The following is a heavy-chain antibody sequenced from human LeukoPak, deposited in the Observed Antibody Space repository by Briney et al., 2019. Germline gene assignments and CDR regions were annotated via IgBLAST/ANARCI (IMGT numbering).Heavy chain of an antibody. CDR2: ISAYNSNT. CDR3: ARIAVTAYYFDY. J-gene: IGHJ4*02. Sequence: ASVKVSCKASGYTFTSHGISWVRQAPGLGLEWMGWISAYNSNTNYAQKLQGRVIMTTDTSTSTAYIELRSLRSDDTAVYYCARIAVTAYYFDYWGQGTLVTVSS. V-gene: IGHV1-18*04. CDR1: GYTFTSHG. D-gene: IGHD6-19*01.